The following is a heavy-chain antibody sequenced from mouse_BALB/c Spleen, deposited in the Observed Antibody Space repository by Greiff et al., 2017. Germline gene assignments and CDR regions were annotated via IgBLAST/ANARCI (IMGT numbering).Heavy chain of an antibody. CDR2: IYPGSGNT. V-gene: IGHV1-77*01. Sequence: VKLMESGAELARPGASVKLSCKASGYTFTDYYINWVKQRTGQGLEWIGEIYPGSGNTYYNEKFKGKATLTADKSSSTVYMQLSNLTSEDSAVYFCARKTIYYDYDGFAYWGQGTLVTVSA. D-gene: IGHD2-4*01. CDR3: ARKTIYYDYDGFAY. J-gene: IGHJ3*01. CDR1: GYTFTDYY.